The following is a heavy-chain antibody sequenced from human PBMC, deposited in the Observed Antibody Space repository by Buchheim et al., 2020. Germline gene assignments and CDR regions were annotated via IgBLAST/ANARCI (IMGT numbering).Heavy chain of an antibody. CDR3: AKERYYDSSGYSVAGYFQH. Sequence: EVQLLESGGGLVQPGGSLRLSCAASGFTFSSYAMSWVRQAPGKGLEWVSAISGSGGSTYYADSVKGRFTISRDNSKTTPYLQMNSLRAEDTAVYYCAKERYYDSSGYSVAGYFQHWGQGTL. J-gene: IGHJ1*01. CDR2: ISGSGGST. D-gene: IGHD3-22*01. V-gene: IGHV3-23*01. CDR1: GFTFSSYA.